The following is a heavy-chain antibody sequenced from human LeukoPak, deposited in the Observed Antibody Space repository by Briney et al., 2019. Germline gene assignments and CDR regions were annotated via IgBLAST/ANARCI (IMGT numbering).Heavy chain of an antibody. CDR1: GGSISSYY. CDR3: ARGWRQQLVRGWYFDL. V-gene: IGHV4-4*07. Sequence: PSETLSLTCTVSGGSISSYYWSWIRQPAGKGLEWIGRIYTSGSTNYNPSLKSRVTISVDTSKNQFSLKLSSVTAADTAVYYCARGWRQQLVRGWYFDLWGRGTLVTVSS. CDR2: IYTSGST. D-gene: IGHD6-13*01. J-gene: IGHJ2*01.